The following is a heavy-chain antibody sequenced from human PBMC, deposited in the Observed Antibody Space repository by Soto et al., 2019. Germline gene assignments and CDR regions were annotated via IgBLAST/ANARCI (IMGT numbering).Heavy chain of an antibody. CDR2: IYSGGTT. CDR3: ARGSGSLYYFHY. CDR1: GFNVSTNY. V-gene: IGHV3-53*01. D-gene: IGHD1-26*01. Sequence: EVQLVESGVGLMQPGGSLRLSCAASGFNVSTNYMTWVRQAPGKGLEWVSVIYSGGTTYYADSVKGRFIISRDNFKNTLYLQMNNLRAEDTALYYCARGSGSLYYFHYWGQGTLVTVSS. J-gene: IGHJ4*02.